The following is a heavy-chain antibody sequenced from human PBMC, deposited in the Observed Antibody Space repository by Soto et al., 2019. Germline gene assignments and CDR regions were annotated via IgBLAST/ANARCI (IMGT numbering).Heavy chain of an antibody. V-gene: IGHV5-51*01. CDR2: IYPGDSDT. D-gene: IGHD3-10*01. J-gene: IGHJ6*02. Sequence: EVQLVQSGAEVKKPGESLKISCKGSGYSFTSYWIGWVRQMPGKGLGWMGIIYPGDSDTRYSPSFQGQVTISADKSISTAYLQWSSLKASDIAMYYCAGGGVRGVITRTRDYYGMDVWGQGTTVTVSS. CDR3: AGGGVRGVITRTRDYYGMDV. CDR1: GYSFTSYW.